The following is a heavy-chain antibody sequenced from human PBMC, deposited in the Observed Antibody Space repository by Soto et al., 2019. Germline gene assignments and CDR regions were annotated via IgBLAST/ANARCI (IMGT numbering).Heavy chain of an antibody. CDR1: RFSNSR. Sequence: GRSLRLSWAPSRFSNSRMHWDRQVPGKGQVWVSRMNPDGGSTNYVDFVKGRFTITSNYTTDTVYLQMNSLRAEDTAVYYCVRGPGAYVSFGLDIWGQGTMVTVSS. CDR3: VRGPGAYVSFGLDI. D-gene: IGHD5-12*01. V-gene: IGHV3-74*01. CDR2: MNPDGGST. J-gene: IGHJ3*02.